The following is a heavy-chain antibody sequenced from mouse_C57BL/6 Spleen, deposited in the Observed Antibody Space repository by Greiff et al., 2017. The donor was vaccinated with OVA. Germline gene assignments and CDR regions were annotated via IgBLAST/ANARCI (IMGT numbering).Heavy chain of an antibody. J-gene: IGHJ3*01. V-gene: IGHV5-6*01. Sequence: DVHLVESGGDLVKPGGSLKLSCAASGFTFSSYGMSWVRQTPDKRLEWVATISSGGSYTYYPDSVKGRFTISRDNAKNTLYLQMSSLKSEDTAMYYCARHYGSSLAWFAYWGQGTLVTVSA. CDR1: GFTFSSYG. D-gene: IGHD1-1*01. CDR2: ISSGGSYT. CDR3: ARHYGSSLAWFAY.